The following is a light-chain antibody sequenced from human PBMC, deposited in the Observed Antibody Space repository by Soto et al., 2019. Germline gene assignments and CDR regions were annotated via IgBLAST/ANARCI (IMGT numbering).Light chain of an antibody. J-gene: IGKJ1*01. CDR2: DAS. CDR3: QRYNTYSRT. Sequence: DIQMTQSPSTLSASGGDRITITCRASQSISSWLAWYQQRPGKAPNLLMYDASSLESGVPSRFSGSGSGTEFTVTISSLQPDVFAIYYYQRYNTYSRTFGQVTKV. V-gene: IGKV1-5*01. CDR1: QSISSW.